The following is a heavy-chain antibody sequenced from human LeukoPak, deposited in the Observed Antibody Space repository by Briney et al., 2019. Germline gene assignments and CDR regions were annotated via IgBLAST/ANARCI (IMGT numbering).Heavy chain of an antibody. J-gene: IGHJ6*03. V-gene: IGHV4-39*07. CDR3: AIMDNYYYYYMDV. D-gene: IGHD2-2*03. Sequence: SETLSLTCTVSGGSISSSSYYWGWIRQPPGKGLEWIGSIYYSGNTYYNPSLKSRVTISVDTSKNQFSLKLRSVTAADTAVYYCAIMDNYYYYYMDVWGKGTMVTVSS. CDR2: IYYSGNT. CDR1: GGSISSSSYY.